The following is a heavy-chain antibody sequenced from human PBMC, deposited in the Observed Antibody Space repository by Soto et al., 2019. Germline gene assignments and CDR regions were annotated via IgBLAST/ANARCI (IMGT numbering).Heavy chain of an antibody. Sequence: PSETLSLTCTVTGDSITSGGYYWSWIRQHPGKGLEWLGYIYGSGGSGSTLYNPSLKSRITLSVDTSKTQFSLNLSSVTVADTALYFCETNTAGYFSGIDYWGQGTLVTVSS. CDR2: IYGSGGSGST. V-gene: IGHV4-31*03. J-gene: IGHJ4*02. D-gene: IGHD2-15*01. CDR1: GDSITSGGYY. CDR3: ETNTAGYFSGIDY.